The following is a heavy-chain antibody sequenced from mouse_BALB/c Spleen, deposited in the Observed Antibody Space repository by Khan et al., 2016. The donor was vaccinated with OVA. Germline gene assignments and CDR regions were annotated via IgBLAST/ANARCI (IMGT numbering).Heavy chain of an antibody. J-gene: IGHJ2*01. CDR3: ARVYGGDFDY. Sequence: EVQLQESGPGLVKPSQSLSLICTVTGYSITSDYAWNWIRQFPGNKLEWMGFISYSGNTNYNPPLKSRSPITRDTSKNQFFLHLNSVTTEDTATYSCARVYGGDFDYWGQGTTLTVSS. CDR1: GYSITSDYA. CDR2: ISYSGNT. V-gene: IGHV3-2*02. D-gene: IGHD1-1*01.